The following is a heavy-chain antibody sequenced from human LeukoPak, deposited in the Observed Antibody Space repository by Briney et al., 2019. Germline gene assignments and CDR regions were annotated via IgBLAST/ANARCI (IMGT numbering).Heavy chain of an antibody. D-gene: IGHD5-18*01. V-gene: IGHV3-15*01. CDR1: GFTFSNAW. CDR3: TTDPRGRQLWLDGMDV. J-gene: IGHJ6*02. Sequence: GWSLRLSCAASGFTFSNAWMSWVRQAPGKGLEWVGRIKSKTDGGTTDYAAPVKGRFTISRDDSKNTLYLQMNSLKTEDTAVYYCTTDPRGRQLWLDGMDVWGQGTTVTVSS. CDR2: IKSKTDGGTT.